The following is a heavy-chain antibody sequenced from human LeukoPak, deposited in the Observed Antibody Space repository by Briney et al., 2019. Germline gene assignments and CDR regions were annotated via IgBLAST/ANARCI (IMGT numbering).Heavy chain of an antibody. Sequence: PGGSLRLSCAASGFTVSSNYMSWVRQAPGKGLEWVSVIYSGGSTYYADSVKGRFTISRDNSKNTLYLQMNSLRAEDTAVYYCARRPAGTHYYYGMDVWGQGTTVTVS. V-gene: IGHV3-53*01. CDR3: ARRPAGTHYYYGMDV. CDR1: GFTVSSNY. J-gene: IGHJ6*02. D-gene: IGHD6-13*01. CDR2: IYSGGST.